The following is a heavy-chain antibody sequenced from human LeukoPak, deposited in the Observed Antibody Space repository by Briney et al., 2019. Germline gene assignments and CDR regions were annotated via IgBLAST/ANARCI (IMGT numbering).Heavy chain of an antibody. J-gene: IGHJ4*02. CDR3: AAQGSDY. Sequence: PGGSLRLSCAASGFTFSSYSMNWVRQAPGKGLEWVSFISSSAGNIYYADSLKGRFTISRDNAQNSLYLQMNGLRAEDTAVYYCAAQGSDYWGQGTLVTVSS. CDR1: GFTFSSYS. CDR2: ISSSAGNI. V-gene: IGHV3-21*01.